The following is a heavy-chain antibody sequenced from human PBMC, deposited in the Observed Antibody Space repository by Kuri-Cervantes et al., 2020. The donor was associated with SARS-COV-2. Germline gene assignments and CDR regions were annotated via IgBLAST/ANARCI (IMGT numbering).Heavy chain of an antibody. D-gene: IGHD3-22*01. CDR2: IIPIFGIA. CDR3: ASLREDYYDNSGPL. CDR1: GGTFSSYA. J-gene: IGHJ4*02. Sequence: SVKVSCKASGGTFSSYAISWVRQAPGQGLEWMGGIIPIFGIANFAQKFQGRVTITADKSTSTAYMELSSLRSEDTAVDYCASLREDYYDNSGPLWGQGTLVTVSS. V-gene: IGHV1-69*10.